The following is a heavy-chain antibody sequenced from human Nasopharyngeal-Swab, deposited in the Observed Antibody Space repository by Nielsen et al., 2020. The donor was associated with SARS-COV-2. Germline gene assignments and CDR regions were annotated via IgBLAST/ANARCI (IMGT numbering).Heavy chain of an antibody. Sequence: VRQAPGQGREWMGWISAYNGNTNYAQKLQGRVTMTTDTSTSTAYMELRSLRSDDTAVYYCARVERSQQLVLGAFDIWGQGTMVTVSS. CDR3: ARVERSQQLVLGAFDI. CDR2: ISAYNGNT. V-gene: IGHV1-18*01. D-gene: IGHD6-13*01. J-gene: IGHJ3*02.